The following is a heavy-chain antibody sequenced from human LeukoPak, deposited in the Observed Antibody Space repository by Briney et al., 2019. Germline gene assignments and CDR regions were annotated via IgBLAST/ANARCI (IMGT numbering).Heavy chain of an antibody. CDR2: INHSGST. CDR1: GGSFSGYY. V-gene: IGHV4-34*01. J-gene: IGHJ5*02. CDR3: ANRIAAAGRGGGWFDP. Sequence: SETLSLTCAVYGGSFSGYYWRWIRQPPGKGLEWMGDINHSGSTNYNPSLKSRVTISVDTSKNQCSLKLSSVTAADTAVYYCANRIAAAGRGGGWFDPWGQGTLVTVSS. D-gene: IGHD6-13*01.